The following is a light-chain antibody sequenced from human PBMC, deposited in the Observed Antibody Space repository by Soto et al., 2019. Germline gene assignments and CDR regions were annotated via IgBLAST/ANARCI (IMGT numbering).Light chain of an antibody. CDR2: SAS. CDR3: QQSYSNPLT. V-gene: IGKV1-39*01. J-gene: IGKJ4*01. CDR1: QTINSY. Sequence: QMNSSTSSLSAXVGDXVTIXXRASQTINSYLHWYQQKPGKAPKLLIYSASILQSGVPSRFSDSGSGTDFTLTISSLQPEDFAPYYCQQSYSNPLTFGGGTKVDIK.